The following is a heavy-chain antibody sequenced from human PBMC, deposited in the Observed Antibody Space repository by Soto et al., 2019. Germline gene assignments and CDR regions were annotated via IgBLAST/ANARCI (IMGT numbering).Heavy chain of an antibody. CDR2: IIPIFGTA. CDR3: ARETIKSICPSCSYFDL. D-gene: IGHD2-2*01. CDR1: GGTFSSYA. V-gene: IGHV1-69*12. J-gene: IGHJ4*02. Sequence: QVKLVQSGAEVKKPGSSVKVSCKASGGTFSSYAISWVRQAPGQGLEWMGGIIPIFGTANYAQKFQGRVTITADESTNTAYLELSSLRSEDTNVYYCARETIKSICPSCSYFDLWGQGTLVTVS.